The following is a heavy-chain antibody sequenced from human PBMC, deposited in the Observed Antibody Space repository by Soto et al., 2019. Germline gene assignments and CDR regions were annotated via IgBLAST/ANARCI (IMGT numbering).Heavy chain of an antibody. Sequence: QVQLVQSGAEVKKPGASVKVSCKASGYPFTSHHIHGVRQAPGQGLEWKGTIHPSDGSTMYTQNFLGRITMSWDTSTSTVNMALSSLRFEDTAVYYCARDTGSFDYWGQGTLVTVSS. V-gene: IGHV1-46*01. CDR3: ARDTGSFDY. J-gene: IGHJ4*02. CDR1: GYPFTSHH. CDR2: IHPSDGST. D-gene: IGHD2-15*01.